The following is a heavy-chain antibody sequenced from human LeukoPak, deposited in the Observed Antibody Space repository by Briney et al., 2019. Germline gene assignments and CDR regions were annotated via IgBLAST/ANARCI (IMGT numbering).Heavy chain of an antibody. CDR1: GFTFSRYA. V-gene: IGHV3-64D*09. CDR2: INDNGGRT. Sequence: GGSLRLSCSASGFTFSRYAMRWVRQAPGKGLEYVSGINDNGGRTHYGDSVKGRFSISRDNSKNTLHLQMSTLRAEDTALYYCVKDVGGSYAFDYWGQGILVTVAS. J-gene: IGHJ4*02. CDR3: VKDVGGSYAFDY. D-gene: IGHD1-26*01.